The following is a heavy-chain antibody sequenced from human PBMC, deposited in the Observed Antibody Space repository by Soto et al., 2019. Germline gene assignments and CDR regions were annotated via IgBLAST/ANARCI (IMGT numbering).Heavy chain of an antibody. CDR2: IIPIFGTA. V-gene: IGHV1-69*13. D-gene: IGHD3-3*01. Sequence: ASVKVSCKASGGTFSSYAISWVRQAPGQGLEWMGGIIPIFGTANYAQKFQGRVTITADESTSTAYMELSSLRSEDTAVYYCARETQGRRWYDFWSGPHYYYYGMDVWGQGTTVTVSS. CDR3: ARETQGRRWYDFWSGPHYYYYGMDV. CDR1: GGTFSSYA. J-gene: IGHJ6*02.